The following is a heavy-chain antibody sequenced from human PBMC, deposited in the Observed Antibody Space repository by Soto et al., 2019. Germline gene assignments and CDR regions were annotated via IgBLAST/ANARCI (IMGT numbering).Heavy chain of an antibody. V-gene: IGHV3-9*01. D-gene: IGHD6-19*01. CDR1: GFTFDDYA. J-gene: IGHJ6*02. Sequence: DVQLVESGGGLVQPGRSLRLSCAASGFTFDDYAMHWVRQAPGKGLEWVSGLSWNSGSIGYADSVKGRFTFARDNAKNSLYLQTMSLRAEDTAVYYCAKDPGWYSFRGYSGMDVWGQGTTVTVSS. CDR3: AKDPGWYSFRGYSGMDV. CDR2: LSWNSGSI.